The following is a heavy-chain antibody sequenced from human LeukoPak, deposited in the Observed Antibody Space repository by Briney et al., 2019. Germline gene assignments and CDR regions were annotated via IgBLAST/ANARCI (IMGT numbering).Heavy chain of an antibody. J-gene: IGHJ4*02. Sequence: GRSLRLSCAASGFTFSDYGMHWVRQAPGKGLEWAAVIWYDGSNKYYADSVKGRFTISRDNSKNTLYLQMNSLRAEDTAIYYCVKSAGRNGGNWGQGTLVTVSS. CDR3: VKSAGRNGGN. D-gene: IGHD1-26*01. CDR2: IWYDGSNK. CDR1: GFTFSDYG. V-gene: IGHV3-33*06.